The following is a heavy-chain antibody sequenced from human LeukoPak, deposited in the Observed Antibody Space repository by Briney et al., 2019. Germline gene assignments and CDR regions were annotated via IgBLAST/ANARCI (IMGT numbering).Heavy chain of an antibody. D-gene: IGHD1-26*01. CDR1: GYRFNSYW. V-gene: IGHV5-51*01. CDR2: IYPGDSDT. J-gene: IGHJ4*02. CDR3: ARQWKYSGGYYEDY. Sequence: GEALKTSCKGSGYRFNSYWIGWVRPVPGKGLGWMGIIYPGDSDTRYSPSFQGQVTIAADKAISTAYLQWRSLNASDTAMYYCARQWKYSGGYYEDYWGQGTLVTVSS.